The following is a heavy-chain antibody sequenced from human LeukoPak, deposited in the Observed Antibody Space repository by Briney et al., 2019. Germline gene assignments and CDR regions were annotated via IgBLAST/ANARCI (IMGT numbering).Heavy chain of an antibody. Sequence: SVKVSCKASGGTFSSYAISWVRQAPGQGLEWMGGIIPMFGTANYAQKFQGRVTITADESTSIAYMELSSLRSEDTAVYYCARDLWPAASKYYYYYDMDVWGQGTTVIVCS. CDR1: GGTFSSYA. V-gene: IGHV1-69*13. D-gene: IGHD2-2*01. CDR2: IIPMFGTA. CDR3: ARDLWPAASKYYYYYDMDV. J-gene: IGHJ6*02.